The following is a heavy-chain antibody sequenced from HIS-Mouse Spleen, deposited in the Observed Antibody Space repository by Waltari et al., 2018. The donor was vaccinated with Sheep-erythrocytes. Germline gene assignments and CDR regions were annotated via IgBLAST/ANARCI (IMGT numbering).Heavy chain of an antibody. Sequence: EVQLVESGGGLVQPGGSLRLSCAASGFTFSSYWMHGVRQAPGKGMGWGSRINRDGSSTSYADSLKGRFTISRDNAKNTLYLQMNSLRAEDTAVYYCARALSFDYWGQGTLVTVSS. CDR1: GFTFSSYW. CDR3: ARALSFDY. V-gene: IGHV3-74*01. J-gene: IGHJ4*02. CDR2: INRDGSST. D-gene: IGHD3-10*01.